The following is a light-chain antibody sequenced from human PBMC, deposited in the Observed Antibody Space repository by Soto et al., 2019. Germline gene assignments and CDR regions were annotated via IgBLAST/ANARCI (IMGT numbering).Light chain of an antibody. Sequence: EIVITQYPSTMSVSTGERATLSCRASQSMGSNVAWYQQKPGQAPRLLIYGASTRAAGIPARFSGSGSGTEFTLTITSLQSEDFAVFYCQQYGRSPLTFGGGTKVDIK. CDR3: QQYGRSPLT. V-gene: IGKV3-15*01. CDR2: GAS. J-gene: IGKJ4*01. CDR1: QSMGSN.